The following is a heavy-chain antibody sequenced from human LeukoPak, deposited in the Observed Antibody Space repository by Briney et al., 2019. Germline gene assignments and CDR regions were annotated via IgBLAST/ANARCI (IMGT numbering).Heavy chain of an antibody. CDR1: VFTVRDVL. V-gene: IGHV3-15*01. J-gene: IGHJ5*02. CDR3: TTYEGVT. D-gene: IGHD2-21*01. CDR2: IKSNKDGGTI. Sequence: GGSLRLSCAASVFTVRDVLMSWVRQAPGKGLEWVGRIKSNKDGGTIEYAVSVKGRFTISRDDSRNSLYLQMNTLQTEDTAVYYCTTYEGVTWGRGTLVTVS.